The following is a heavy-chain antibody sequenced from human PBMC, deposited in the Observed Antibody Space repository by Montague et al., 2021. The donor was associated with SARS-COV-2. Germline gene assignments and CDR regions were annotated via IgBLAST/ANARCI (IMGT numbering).Heavy chain of an antibody. D-gene: IGHD3-22*01. J-gene: IGHJ4*02. CDR3: ARVDSSGPGEY. CDR1: GGSLNNYF. Sequence: SETLSLTCTVSGGSLNNYFWSWIRQPPGKGLEWVGYISDSGSTKYNPSLQSRVTISVDTARNQFSLKLLCVTAADTAFYYCARVDSSGPGEYWGQGILVSVSS. V-gene: IGHV4-59*08. CDR2: ISDSGST.